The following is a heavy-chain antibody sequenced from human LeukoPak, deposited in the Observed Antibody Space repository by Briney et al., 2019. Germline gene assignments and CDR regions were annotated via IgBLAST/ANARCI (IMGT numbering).Heavy chain of an antibody. J-gene: IGHJ4*02. D-gene: IGHD5-18*01. Sequence: SVKVSCKASGGTFSSYAISWVRQAPGQGLEWMGGIIPIFGTANYAQKFQGRVTITADESTSTAYMELSSLRSEDTAVYYCARYPVESYSYGSGGEFDYWGQGTLVTVSS. CDR2: IIPIFGTA. CDR1: GGTFSSYA. CDR3: ARYPVESYSYGSGGEFDY. V-gene: IGHV1-69*13.